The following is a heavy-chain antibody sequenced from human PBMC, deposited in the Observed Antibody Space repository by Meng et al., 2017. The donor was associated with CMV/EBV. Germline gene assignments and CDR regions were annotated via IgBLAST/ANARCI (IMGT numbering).Heavy chain of an antibody. J-gene: IGHJ4*02. Sequence: QGQPGQSGAEGKKPGASVKVPCKVSGYTLTELSMHWVRQAPGKGLEWMGGFDPEDGETIYAQKFQGRVTMTEDTSTDTAYMELSSLRSEDTAVYYCATEIFGGWYSFDYWGQGTLVTVSS. D-gene: IGHD6-19*01. V-gene: IGHV1-24*01. CDR2: FDPEDGET. CDR1: GYTLTELS. CDR3: ATEIFGGWYSFDY.